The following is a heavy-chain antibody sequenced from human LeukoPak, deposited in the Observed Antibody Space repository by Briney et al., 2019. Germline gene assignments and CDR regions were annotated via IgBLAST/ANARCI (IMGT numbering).Heavy chain of an antibody. CDR3: ARDGRGYSYALVAFAI. CDR2: ISSSGSTI. Sequence: PGGSLRLSCAASGFTFSSYEMNWVRQAPGKGLEWVSYISSSGSTIYYADSVKGRFTISRDNAKNSLYLQMNSLRAEDTAVYYCARDGRGYSYALVAFAIWGKEPMVTVS. CDR1: GFTFSSYE. V-gene: IGHV3-48*03. J-gene: IGHJ3*02. D-gene: IGHD5-18*01.